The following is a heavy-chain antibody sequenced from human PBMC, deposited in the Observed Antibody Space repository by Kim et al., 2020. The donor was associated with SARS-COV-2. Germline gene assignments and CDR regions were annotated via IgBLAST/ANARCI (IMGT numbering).Heavy chain of an antibody. Sequence: GGSLRLSCAASGFTFSSYAMHWVRQAPGKGLEWVAVISYDGSNKYYADSVKGRFTISRDNSKNTLYLQMNSLRAEDTAVYYCARGGDYWGQGTLVTVSS. CDR2: ISYDGSNK. J-gene: IGHJ4*02. CDR3: ARGGDY. D-gene: IGHD3-16*01. V-gene: IGHV3-30-3*01. CDR1: GFTFSSYA.